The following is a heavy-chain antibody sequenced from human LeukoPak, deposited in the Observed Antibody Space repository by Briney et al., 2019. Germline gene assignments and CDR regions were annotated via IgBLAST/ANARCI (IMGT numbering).Heavy chain of an antibody. CDR3: AKHGSGSLFYFDY. D-gene: IGHD3-10*01. V-gene: IGHV3-23*01. CDR1: GFTFRNCA. Sequence: TGGSLRLSCAASGFTFRNCAMSWVRQAPGKGLEWVSGISGTGYNTYYADSVKGRFTISRDNSKNTLYLQMNSLGAEDTAVYYCAKHGSGSLFYFDYWGLRTLVTVPS. CDR2: ISGTGYNT. J-gene: IGHJ4*02.